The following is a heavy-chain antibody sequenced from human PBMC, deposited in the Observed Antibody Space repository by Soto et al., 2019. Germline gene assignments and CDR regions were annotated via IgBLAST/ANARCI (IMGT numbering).Heavy chain of an antibody. J-gene: IGHJ6*02. Sequence: SETLSLTCAAYGGSFSGYYWSWIRQPPGKGLEWSGEINHSGSTNYNPSLKSRVTISVDTSKNQFSLKLSSVTAADTAVYYCARLGCSGGSCPRDYYYGMDVWGQGTTVTVSS. CDR3: ARLGCSGGSCPRDYYYGMDV. V-gene: IGHV4-34*01. CDR1: GGSFSGYY. D-gene: IGHD2-15*01. CDR2: INHSGST.